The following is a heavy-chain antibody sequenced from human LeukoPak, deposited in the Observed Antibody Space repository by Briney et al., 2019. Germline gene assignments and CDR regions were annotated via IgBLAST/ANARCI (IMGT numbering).Heavy chain of an antibody. CDR2: IYYSGST. Sequence: SETLSLTCTVSGGSISSSSYYWGWIRQPPGKGLEWIGSIYYSGSTYYNPSLKSRVTISVDTSKNQFSLKLSSVTAADTAVYYCARAAAARPSDYWGQGTLVTVSS. CDR3: ARAAAARPSDY. V-gene: IGHV4-39*02. J-gene: IGHJ4*02. CDR1: GGSISSSSYY. D-gene: IGHD6-6*01.